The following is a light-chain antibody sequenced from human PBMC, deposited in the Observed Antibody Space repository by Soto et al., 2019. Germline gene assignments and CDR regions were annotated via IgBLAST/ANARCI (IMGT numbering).Light chain of an antibody. CDR3: QQYETAPRT. V-gene: IGKV3-20*01. Sequence: EIVLTQSPGTLSLSPGERATLSCRASQSVSSSNLAWYQQKPGQAPRLLIYGASSRASGIPDRFSGSGSGTDFTLIISRLEPEDFAMYYCQQYETAPRTFGQGTKADIK. CDR1: QSVSSSN. J-gene: IGKJ1*01. CDR2: GAS.